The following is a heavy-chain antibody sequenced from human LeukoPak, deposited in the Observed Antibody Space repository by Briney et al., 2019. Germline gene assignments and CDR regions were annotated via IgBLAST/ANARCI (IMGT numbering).Heavy chain of an antibody. CDR1: GGSISSGSYY. V-gene: IGHV4-61*02. Sequence: SETLSLTCTVSGGSISSGSYYWSWIRQPAGKGLEWIGRIYTSGSTNYNPSLKSRVTISVDTSKNQFSLKLSSVTAADTAVYYCARVAISGVLRWFDPWGQGTLVTVSS. CDR3: ARVAISGVLRWFDP. J-gene: IGHJ5*02. CDR2: IYTSGST. D-gene: IGHD1-20*01.